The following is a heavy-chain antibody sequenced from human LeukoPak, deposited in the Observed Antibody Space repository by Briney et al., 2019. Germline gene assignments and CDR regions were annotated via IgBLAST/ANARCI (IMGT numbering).Heavy chain of an antibody. D-gene: IGHD4-17*01. CDR1: GYTFTGSY. CDR3: ARGLTTLTFDC. J-gene: IGHJ4*02. V-gene: IGHV1-2*02. Sequence: AAVKVSCKASGYTFTGSYLHWVRQAPGQGLEWMGWINSNSGVTNFARQFHGRVTMTRDTSISTAYMELSRLRSDDTAVYHCARGLTTLTFDCWGQGTLGT. CDR2: INSNSGVT.